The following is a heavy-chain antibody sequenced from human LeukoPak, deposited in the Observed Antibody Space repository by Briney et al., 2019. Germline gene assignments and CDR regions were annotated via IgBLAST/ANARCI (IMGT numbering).Heavy chain of an antibody. Sequence: SVKVSCKASGGTFSSYAISWVRQAPGQGLEWMGGISPIFGTANYAQKFQGRVTITADESTSTAYMELSSLRSEGTAVYYCARDRDYYDSSGPSGFDYWGQGTLVTVSS. CDR3: ARDRDYYDSSGPSGFDY. CDR2: ISPIFGTA. J-gene: IGHJ4*02. CDR1: GGTFSSYA. D-gene: IGHD3-22*01. V-gene: IGHV1-69*13.